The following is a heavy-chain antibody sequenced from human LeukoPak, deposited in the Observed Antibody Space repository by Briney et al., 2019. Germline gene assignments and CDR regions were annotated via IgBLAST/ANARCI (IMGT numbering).Heavy chain of an antibody. CDR2: IYGGGST. CDR3: ARAYDSSGYWPEYFHH. V-gene: IGHV3-53*04. D-gene: IGHD3-22*01. CDR1: GFXVSNNY. Sequence: GGSLRLSRAASGFXVSNNYMSWVRQAPGKGLEWVSIIYGGGSTYYADSVNGRFTISRHNSKNTLFLQMNSLRTEDTAVYYCARAYDSSGYWPEYFHHWGQGTLVTVSS. J-gene: IGHJ1*01.